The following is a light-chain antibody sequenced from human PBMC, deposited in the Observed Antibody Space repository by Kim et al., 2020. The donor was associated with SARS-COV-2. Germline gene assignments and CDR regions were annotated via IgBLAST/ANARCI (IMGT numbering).Light chain of an antibody. CDR3: QHSADLAVLT. J-gene: IGKJ4*01. CDR1: WDSSRV. V-gene: IGKV1-33*01. Sequence: DIQMTQSPSSLSASIGDRVTITCQASWDSSRVLNWYQQKPGKAPKLLSYEATLLETGDPSRFSGSGSGTHFTLAISSLQPEDIATYYWQHSADLAVLTFGGGTKREI. CDR2: EAT.